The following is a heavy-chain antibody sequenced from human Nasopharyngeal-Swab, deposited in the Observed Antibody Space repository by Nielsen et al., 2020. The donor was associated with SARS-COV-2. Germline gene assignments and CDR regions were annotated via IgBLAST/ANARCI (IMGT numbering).Heavy chain of an antibody. CDR2: INHSGST. CDR1: GGSFSGYY. D-gene: IGHD6-6*01. Sequence: SETLSLTCAVYGGSFSGYYWSWIRQPPGKGLEWLGEINHSGSTNYNPSLKSRVTISVDTSKNQFSLKLSSVTAADTAVYYCARPLVAARPLSAHKSMDVWGKGTTVTVSS. CDR3: ARPLVAARPLSAHKSMDV. J-gene: IGHJ6*03. V-gene: IGHV4-34*01.